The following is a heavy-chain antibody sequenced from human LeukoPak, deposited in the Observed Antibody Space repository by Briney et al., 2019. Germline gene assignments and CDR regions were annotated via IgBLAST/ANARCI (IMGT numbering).Heavy chain of an antibody. V-gene: IGHV4-59*01. J-gene: IGHJ4*02. Sequence: PSETLSLTCTVSGCSISSYYWSWIRQPPGKGLEWIGYIYYSGSTNYNPSLKSRVTISVDTSKNQFSLKLSSVTAADTAVYYCARGYSYGFLSSDYWGQGTLVTVSS. D-gene: IGHD5-18*01. CDR3: ARGYSYGFLSSDY. CDR1: GCSISSYY. CDR2: IYYSGST.